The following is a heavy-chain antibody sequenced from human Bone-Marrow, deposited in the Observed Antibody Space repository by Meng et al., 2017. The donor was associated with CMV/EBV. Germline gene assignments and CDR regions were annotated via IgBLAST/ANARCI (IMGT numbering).Heavy chain of an antibody. D-gene: IGHD2-15*01. Sequence: GSLRLSCTVSGGSVSSGSYYWSWIRQPPGKGLEWIGYIYYSGSTNYNPSLKSRVTISVDTSKNQFSLKLSSVTAADTAVYYCAGGAADHYYYYYGMDVWGQGTTVTVSS. CDR2: IYYSGST. V-gene: IGHV4-61*01. CDR3: AGGAADHYYYYYGMDV. CDR1: GGSVSSGSYY. J-gene: IGHJ6*02.